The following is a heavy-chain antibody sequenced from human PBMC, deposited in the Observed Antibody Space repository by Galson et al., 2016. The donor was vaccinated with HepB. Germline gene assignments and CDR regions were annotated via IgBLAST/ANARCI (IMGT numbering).Heavy chain of an antibody. V-gene: IGHV3-48*01. J-gene: IGHJ4*02. CDR2: LSASSTNI. CDR1: GFRFNSYA. D-gene: IGHD6-13*01. CDR3: ASSPSLGSNWYSYFDY. Sequence: SLRLSCAASGFRFNSYAMNWVRHAPGKGLEWVAYLSASSTNIGYADSVTGGFTVSRDNAKNALFLQMDRLRAEDTATSYCASSPSLGSNWYSYFDYWGQGVLVTVSS.